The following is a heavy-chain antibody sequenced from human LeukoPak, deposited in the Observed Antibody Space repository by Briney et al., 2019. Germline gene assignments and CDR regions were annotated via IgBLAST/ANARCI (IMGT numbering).Heavy chain of an antibody. D-gene: IGHD6-13*01. V-gene: IGHV3-30-3*01. CDR3: TREWGAAADY. Sequence: PGGSLRLSCAASGFTFSNYWMTWVRQAPGKGLEWVAVMSYDGNNNYYVDSVKGRFTLSRDSSKNTLYLEMNSLRPEDTAVYYCTREWGAAADYWGQGTLVTVSS. CDR2: MSYDGNNN. CDR1: GFTFSNYW. J-gene: IGHJ4*02.